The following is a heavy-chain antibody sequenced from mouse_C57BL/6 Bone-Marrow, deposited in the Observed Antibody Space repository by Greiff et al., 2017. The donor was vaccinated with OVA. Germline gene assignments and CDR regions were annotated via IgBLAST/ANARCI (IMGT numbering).Heavy chain of an antibody. CDR1: GFTFSDYY. D-gene: IGHD2-4*01. V-gene: IGHV5-12*01. J-gene: IGHJ3*01. Sequence: EVQLVESGGGLVQPGGSLKLSCAASGFTFSDYYMYWVRQTPEKRLEWVAYISNGGGSTYYPDTVKGRFTISRDNAKNTLYLQMSRLKSEDTAMYYCARPLYDYGASWFAYWGQGTLVTVSA. CDR2: ISNGGGST. CDR3: ARPLYDYGASWFAY.